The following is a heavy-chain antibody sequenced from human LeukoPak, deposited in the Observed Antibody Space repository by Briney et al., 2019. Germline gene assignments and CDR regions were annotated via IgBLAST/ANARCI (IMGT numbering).Heavy chain of an antibody. CDR1: GFTFSSYG. J-gene: IGHJ4*02. V-gene: IGHV3-23*01. Sequence: GGSLRLSCAASGFTFSSYGMSWVRQAPGKGLGWVSAISGSGGSTYYADSVKGRFTISRDNSKNTLYLQMNSLRAEDTAVYYCAKDLRYCSGGSCYSALDYWGQGTLVTVSS. CDR2: ISGSGGST. D-gene: IGHD2-15*01. CDR3: AKDLRYCSGGSCYSALDY.